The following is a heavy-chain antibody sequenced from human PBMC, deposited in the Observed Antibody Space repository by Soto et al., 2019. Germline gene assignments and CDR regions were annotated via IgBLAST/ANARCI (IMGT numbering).Heavy chain of an antibody. CDR3: ARGKFYYDNSGWGIFDY. J-gene: IGHJ4*02. CDR2: ISPYNGNT. CDR1: GFTFTNYG. V-gene: IGHV1-18*04. Sequence: VQMEQSGGEVKKPGASVKVSCKTSGFTFTNYGIVWVRQAPGQSLEWMGWISPYNGNTKHAQKVQDRVTLTTDTSTSTAYMELRSLRSDDTAVYFCARGKFYYDNSGWGIFDYWGQGTLVTVSS. D-gene: IGHD3-9*01.